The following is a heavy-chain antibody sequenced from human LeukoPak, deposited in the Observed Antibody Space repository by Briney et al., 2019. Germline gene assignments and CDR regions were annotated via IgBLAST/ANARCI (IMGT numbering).Heavy chain of an antibody. CDR3: ARDPYNTILYRLAH. CDR1: GFAFGTYA. Sequence: GGSLRLSCAGSGFAFGTYAMSGVRQAPGMGLEWVSSISADGQVTYYADAVEGRFTVSRDNSKSTLYLQLNSLRAEDTATYYCARDPYNTILYRLAHWGQGTLVTVSS. J-gene: IGHJ4*02. CDR2: ISADGQVT. D-gene: IGHD3-10*01. V-gene: IGHV3-23*01.